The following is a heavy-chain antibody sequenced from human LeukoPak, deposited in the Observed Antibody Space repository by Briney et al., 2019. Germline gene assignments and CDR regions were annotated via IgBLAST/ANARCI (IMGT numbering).Heavy chain of an antibody. V-gene: IGHV3-9*01. CDR1: GFNFVDYA. J-gene: IGHJ2*01. CDR2: ISWNGGSI. Sequence: PGRSLRLSCAVSGFNFVDYAMHWVRQVPGKGLDWVSGISWNGGSIVYADSVEGRFTISRDTAKNSLYLQMNSLRPEDTAFYYWAKSRFPTVKVINWYFDLWGRGTLVTVSS. D-gene: IGHD2-21*01. CDR3: AKSRFPTVKVINWYFDL.